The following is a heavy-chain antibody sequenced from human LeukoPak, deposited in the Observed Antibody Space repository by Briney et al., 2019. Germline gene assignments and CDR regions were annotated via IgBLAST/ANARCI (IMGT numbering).Heavy chain of an antibody. V-gene: IGHV3-23*01. Sequence: GGSLRLSCAASGFTFSSSAMNWVRQAPGKGLEWVSASGTDGDTYYAASVKGRFTISRDNSKNTLYLQMTSLRAEDTAIYYCAKKTPGTHPFDYWGQGTLVSVSP. CDR1: GFTFSSSA. D-gene: IGHD6-13*01. CDR3: AKKTPGTHPFDY. CDR2: SGTDGDT. J-gene: IGHJ4*02.